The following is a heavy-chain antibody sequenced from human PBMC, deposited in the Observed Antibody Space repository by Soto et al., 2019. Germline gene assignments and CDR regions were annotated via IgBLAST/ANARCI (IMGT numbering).Heavy chain of an antibody. V-gene: IGHV4-39*01. Sequence: PAETLSLTCTFSVGSMISSSYYWGCILQPPGKGLEWIVSIYYSVITYYNPSLNILVTISVDTSKNQFSLKLSSVTASDTAVYYCARRSGRYYDRSGYYDYGGQGTLVTVSS. J-gene: IGHJ4*02. CDR3: ARRSGRYYDRSGYYDY. D-gene: IGHD3-22*01. CDR2: IYYSVIT. CDR1: VGSMISSSYY.